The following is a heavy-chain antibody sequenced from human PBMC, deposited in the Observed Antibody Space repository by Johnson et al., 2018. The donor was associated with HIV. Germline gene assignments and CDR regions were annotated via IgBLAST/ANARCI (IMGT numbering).Heavy chain of an antibody. J-gene: IGHJ3*02. V-gene: IGHV3-30*19. CDR2: ISYDGSNK. CDR3: ARDLRAFDI. Sequence: QVQLVESGGGVIQPGRSLRVSCAASGFTFSSYGMHWVRQAPGKGLEWVAVISYDGSNKYYADSVKGRFTISRDNSKNTLYLQMNSLRAGDTAVYYCARDLRAFDIWGQGTMVTVSS. CDR1: GFTFSSYG.